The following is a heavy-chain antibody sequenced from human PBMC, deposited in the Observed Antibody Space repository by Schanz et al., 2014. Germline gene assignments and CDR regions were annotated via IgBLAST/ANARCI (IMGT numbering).Heavy chain of an antibody. CDR3: AEGSRSGSKVMDV. J-gene: IGHJ6*03. CDR2: IPWNGAAI. CDR1: GFNSDDYA. V-gene: IGHV3-9*02. D-gene: IGHD3-10*01. Sequence: EVQVVESGGGLVQPGGSLRLSCTASGFNSDDYAMHWVRQAPGKGLEWVTNIPWNGAAIGYAVSVRGRFTISRDSAKISLYLQMNSLRPEDATLYYCAEGSRSGSKVMDVWGEGTTVTVSS.